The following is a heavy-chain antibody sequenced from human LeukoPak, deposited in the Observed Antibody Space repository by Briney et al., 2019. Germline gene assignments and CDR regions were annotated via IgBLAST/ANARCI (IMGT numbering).Heavy chain of an antibody. CDR1: GFTFSNYW. D-gene: IGHD1-14*01. CDR2: INQDGSDK. Sequence: GGSLRLSCAASGFTFSNYWMSWVRQAPGKGLEWVANINQDGSDKYYVDFVKGRFSISRDNARNSLYLQMNSLRAEDTAVYHCAGGRPEPMWGQGTMVTVSS. CDR3: AGGRPEPM. J-gene: IGHJ3*02. V-gene: IGHV3-7*01.